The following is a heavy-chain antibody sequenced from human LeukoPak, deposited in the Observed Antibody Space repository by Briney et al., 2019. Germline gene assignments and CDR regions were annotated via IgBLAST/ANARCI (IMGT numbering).Heavy chain of an antibody. D-gene: IGHD3-22*01. V-gene: IGHV3-53*01. J-gene: IGHJ3*02. CDR3: ARAEMAYYYDSGPGFDAFDI. Sequence: QPGGSLRLSCAASGFTVSSNYMSWVRQAPGKGLEWVSVIYSGGSTYYADSVKGRFTISRDNSKNTLYLQMNSLRAEDTAVYYCARAEMAYYYDSGPGFDAFDIWGQGTMVTVSS. CDR1: GFTVSSNY. CDR2: IYSGGST.